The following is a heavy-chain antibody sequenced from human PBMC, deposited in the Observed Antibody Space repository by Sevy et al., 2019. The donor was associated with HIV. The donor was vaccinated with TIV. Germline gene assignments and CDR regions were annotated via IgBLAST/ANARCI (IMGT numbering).Heavy chain of an antibody. D-gene: IGHD4-17*01. CDR2: ISYDGSDN. J-gene: IGHJ6*02. Sequence: GGSLRLTCAASGFAFSNYYAMHWVRQAPGKGLEWVALISYDGSDNNYADSVRGGFNISRDNFKNTLFLQMNSLTTEETAVYYCARPRANYVDHYFFYAMDVWGQGTTVTVSS. CDR1: GFAFSNYYA. CDR3: ARPRANYVDHYFFYAMDV. V-gene: IGHV3-30-3*01.